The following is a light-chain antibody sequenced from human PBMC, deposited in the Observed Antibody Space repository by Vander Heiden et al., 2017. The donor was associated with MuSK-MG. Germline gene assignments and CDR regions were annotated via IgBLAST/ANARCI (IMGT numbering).Light chain of an antibody. CDR3: YSTDGSGNLPV. J-gene: IGLJ3*02. Sequence: SYELTQPPSVSVSPGQTARITCSGDAFPKKYAYWYQQKPGQAPVLVIYEDSKRPSGIPERFSGSSSGTSATLTISGAQVEDEADYYCYSTDGSGNLPVFGGGTKLTVL. CDR2: EDS. CDR1: AFPKKY. V-gene: IGLV3-10*01.